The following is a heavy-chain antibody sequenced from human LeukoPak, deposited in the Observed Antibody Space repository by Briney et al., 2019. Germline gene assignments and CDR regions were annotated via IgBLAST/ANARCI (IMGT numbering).Heavy chain of an antibody. J-gene: IGHJ4*02. CDR2: INQVGWEK. V-gene: IGHV3-7*03. CDR3: VSRNY. CDR1: GFPLRSYR. Sequence: PGGSLRLSCGASGFPLRSYRMTWVRQAPPRGLDWVANINQVGWEKNYLDSLRGRFTISRDNAKNSLYLQMNSLRAEDTAVYYCVSRNYWGQGTLVTVSS.